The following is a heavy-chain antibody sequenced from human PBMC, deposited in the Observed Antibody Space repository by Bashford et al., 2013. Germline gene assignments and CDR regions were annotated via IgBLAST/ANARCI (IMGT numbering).Heavy chain of an antibody. CDR1: GDSINSYY. J-gene: IGHJ5*02. Sequence: SETLSLTCTVSGDSINSYYWSWIRQPAGKGLEWVGRIHTSGTTNYNPSLKSRVTMSVDTSKNQFSLKVTSVTAADTAVYYCARHQIAGNTGNWFDPWGQGTLVTVSS. V-gene: IGHV4-4*07. D-gene: IGHD7-27*01. CDR2: IHTSGTT. CDR3: ARHQIAGNTGNWFDP.